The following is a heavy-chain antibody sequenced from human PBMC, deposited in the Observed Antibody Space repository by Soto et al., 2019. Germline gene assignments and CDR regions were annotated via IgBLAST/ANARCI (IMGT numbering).Heavy chain of an antibody. CDR3: ARGGTPIAY. CDR2: ISAYNGNT. Sequence: QVQLVQSGAEVKKPGASVKVSCKASGYTFTNFGISWVRQAPGQGLEWMGWISAYNGNTNYAQIFQGRVTMTTDTSARTAYIGLRSLRCDETAVYYCARGGTPIAYWGQGTLVTVSS. CDR1: GYTFTNFG. D-gene: IGHD3-16*01. V-gene: IGHV1-18*01. J-gene: IGHJ4*02.